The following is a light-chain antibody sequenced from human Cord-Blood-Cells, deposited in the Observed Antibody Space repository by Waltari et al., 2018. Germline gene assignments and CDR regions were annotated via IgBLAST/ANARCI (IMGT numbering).Light chain of an antibody. Sequence: QSALTQPASVSGSPGQSITISCTGTSSDVGGYNYVSWYQQHPGKAPKLMIYDVSNRPSGVSNRSSGYKSGNTASLTISGLQAEDEADYYCSSYTSSSTLVFGGGTKLTVL. CDR2: DVS. CDR1: SSDVGGYNY. J-gene: IGLJ2*01. V-gene: IGLV2-14*01. CDR3: SSYTSSSTLV.